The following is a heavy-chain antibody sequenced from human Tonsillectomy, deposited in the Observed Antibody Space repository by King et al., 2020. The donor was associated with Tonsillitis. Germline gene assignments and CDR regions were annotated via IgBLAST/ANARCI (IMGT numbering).Heavy chain of an antibody. V-gene: IGHV3-23*04. D-gene: IGHD4-17*01. CDR2: TSTSGATT. CDR3: AKHDHGDYYYYMDV. CDR1: GITFSSYA. J-gene: IGHJ6*03. Sequence: VQLVESGGGLVQPGGSLRLSCAASGITFSSYAMTWVRQAPGKGLEWVSATSTSGATTYYADSVRGRFTISRDNSKNTLYLQMNSLRAEDTAVYYCAKHDHGDYYYYMDVWGKGTPVTVSS.